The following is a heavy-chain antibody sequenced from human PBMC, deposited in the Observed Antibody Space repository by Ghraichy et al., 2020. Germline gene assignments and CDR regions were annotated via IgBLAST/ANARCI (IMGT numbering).Heavy chain of an antibody. V-gene: IGHV3-21*01. CDR2: ISSSSSYI. Sequence: LTCAASGFTFSSYSMNWVRQAPGKGLEWVSSISSSSSYIYYADSVKGRFTISRDNAKNSLYLQMNSLRAEDTAVYYCAGGGWELLRGHYYYMDVWGKGTTVTVSS. CDR1: GFTFSSYS. CDR3: AGGGWELLRGHYYYMDV. D-gene: IGHD1-26*01. J-gene: IGHJ6*03.